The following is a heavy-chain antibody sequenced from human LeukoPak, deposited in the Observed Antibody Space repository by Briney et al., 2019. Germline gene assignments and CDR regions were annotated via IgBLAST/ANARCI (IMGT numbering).Heavy chain of an antibody. V-gene: IGHV3-30*02. D-gene: IGHD3-22*01. CDR2: IRYDGSNK. CDR1: GFTFSTFG. Sequence: PGGSLRLSCAASGFAASGFTFSTFGMHWVRQAPGKGLEWVAFIRYDGSNKYYADSVKGRFTISRDNSKNTLYLQMNSLRAEDTAVYYCAKDLIVAGDYWGQGTLVTVSS. J-gene: IGHJ4*02. CDR3: AKDLIVAGDY.